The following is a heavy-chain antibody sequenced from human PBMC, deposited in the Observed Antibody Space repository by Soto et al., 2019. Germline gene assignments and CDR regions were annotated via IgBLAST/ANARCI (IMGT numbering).Heavy chain of an antibody. CDR2: TYYRSKWYN. J-gene: IGHJ6*04. CDR1: GDSVSSNSAA. D-gene: IGHD2-15*01. CDR3: ARVGGCSGGSWYSPLLGVPSDGMDA. V-gene: IGHV6-1*01. Sequence: SQTLSLPCAISGDSVSSNSAAWDWVSQSPSRGLEWLGRTYYRSKWYNDYAVSVKSRITINPDTSKNEFSLQLTSVTLEDTAVYYCARVGGCSGGSWYSPLLGVPSDGMDAWGKGPTVT.